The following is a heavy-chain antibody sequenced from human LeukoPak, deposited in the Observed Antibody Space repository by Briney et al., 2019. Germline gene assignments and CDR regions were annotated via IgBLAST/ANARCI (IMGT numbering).Heavy chain of an antibody. V-gene: IGHV4-31*03. CDR2: IYYSGST. D-gene: IGHD2-2*01. CDR1: GGSISSGGYY. J-gene: IGHJ3*02. CDR3: ARGREYQLPYDAFDI. Sequence: PSETLSLTCTVSGGSISSGGYYWSWIRQHPGKGPEWIGYIYYSGSTYYNPSLKSRVTISVDTSKNQFSLKLSSVTAADTAVYYCARGREYQLPYDAFDIWGQGTMVTVSS.